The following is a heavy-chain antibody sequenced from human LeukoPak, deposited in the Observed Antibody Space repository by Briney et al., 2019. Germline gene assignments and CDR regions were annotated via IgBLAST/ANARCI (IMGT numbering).Heavy chain of an antibody. CDR1: GLTFSNSS. D-gene: IGHD3-22*01. J-gene: IGHJ6*02. CDR2: ISYDGSNK. CDR3: AKEGYYYDSSGYNYYYGMDV. V-gene: IGHV3-30*18. Sequence: GGSLRPSCAASGLTFSNSSMNWVRQAPGKGLGWVAFISYDGSNKYYADSVKGRFTISRDNSKNTLYLQMNSLRAEDTAVYYCAKEGYYYDSSGYNYYYGMDVWGQGTTVTVSS.